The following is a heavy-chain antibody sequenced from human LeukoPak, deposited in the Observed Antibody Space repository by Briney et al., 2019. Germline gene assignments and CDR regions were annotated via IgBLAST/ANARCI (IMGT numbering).Heavy chain of an antibody. CDR2: IYYSGST. CDR1: GGSISSYY. Sequence: SETLSLTCTVSGGSISSYYWSWIRQPPGKGLEWIGYIYYSGSTNYNPSLKSRVTISVDTSKNQFSLKLSSVTAADTAVYYCARCLYSSGWETGAFDIWAKGQWSPSLQ. V-gene: IGHV4-59*01. J-gene: IGHJ3*02. CDR3: ARCLYSSGWETGAFDI. D-gene: IGHD6-19*01.